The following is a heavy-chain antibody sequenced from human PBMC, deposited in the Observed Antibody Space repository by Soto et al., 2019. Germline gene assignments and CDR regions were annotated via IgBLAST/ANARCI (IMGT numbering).Heavy chain of an antibody. CDR1: GFTFSSYA. V-gene: IGHV3-23*01. J-gene: IGHJ3*02. Sequence: EVQLLESGGGLVQPGGSLRLSCAASGFTFSSYAMSWVRQAPGKGLEWVSAISGSGGSTYYADSVKGRFTISRDNSKNTLYLQMNSLRAEDTAVYYCGKNHPILVVRFRESGAFDIWGQGTMVTVSS. CDR3: GKNHPILVVRFRESGAFDI. CDR2: ISGSGGST. D-gene: IGHD2-2*01.